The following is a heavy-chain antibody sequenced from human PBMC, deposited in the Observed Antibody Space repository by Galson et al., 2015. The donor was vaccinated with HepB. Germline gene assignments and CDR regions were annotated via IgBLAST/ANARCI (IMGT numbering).Heavy chain of an antibody. D-gene: IGHD3-10*01. CDR1: GYTFTRYD. V-gene: IGHV1-8*01. CDR2: INPDSGNR. Sequence: SGKVSCKASGYTFTRYDINWVHQASGQGLEWMGYINPDSGNRGYAQRFQGRVTMTRDTSINTAYMGLSSLTSEDTAIYYCARLLWFGESPPDYWGQGTLVTVSS. CDR3: ARLLWFGESPPDY. J-gene: IGHJ4*02.